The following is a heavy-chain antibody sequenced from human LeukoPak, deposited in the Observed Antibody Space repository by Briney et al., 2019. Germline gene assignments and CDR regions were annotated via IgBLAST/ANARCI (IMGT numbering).Heavy chain of an antibody. CDR3: AKGGIAAPPGTRYFDY. Sequence: GGSLRLSCAASGFTFSSYAMTWVRQAPGKGLEWVSIISSSGDSTHYADSMKGRFTISRDNSKNTLYLQMNSLRAEDTAIYYCAKGGIAAPPGTRYFDYWGKGIRVTVSS. CDR1: GFTFSSYA. CDR2: ISSSGDST. D-gene: IGHD6-13*01. J-gene: IGHJ4*02. V-gene: IGHV3-23*01.